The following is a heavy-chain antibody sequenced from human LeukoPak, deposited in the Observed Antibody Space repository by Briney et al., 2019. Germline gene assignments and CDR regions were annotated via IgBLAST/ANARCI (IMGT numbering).Heavy chain of an antibody. V-gene: IGHV1-2*02. D-gene: IGHD5-18*01. CDR1: GYTFTGYY. CDR2: INPNSGGT. J-gene: IGHJ4*02. Sequence: ASVKVSCKASGYTFTGYYMHWVRQAPGQGLEWMGWINPNSGGTNYAQKFQGRVTMTRDTSISTACMELSRLRSDDTAVYYCARGRPGRYSYGYGTYYFDYWGQGTLVTVSS. CDR3: ARGRPGRYSYGYGTYYFDY.